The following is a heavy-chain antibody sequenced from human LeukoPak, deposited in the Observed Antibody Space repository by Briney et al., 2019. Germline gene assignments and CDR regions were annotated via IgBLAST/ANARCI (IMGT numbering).Heavy chain of an antibody. J-gene: IGHJ5*02. CDR3: ARERITGTEHWFDP. CDR2: IIPILGIA. V-gene: IGHV1-69*04. CDR1: GGTFSSYA. D-gene: IGHD1-7*01. Sequence: SVKLSCKASGGTFSSYANSWVRQAPGQGLEWMGRIIPILGIANYAQKFQGRVTITADKSTSTAYMELSSLRSDDTAVYYCARERITGTEHWFDPWGQGTLVTVSS.